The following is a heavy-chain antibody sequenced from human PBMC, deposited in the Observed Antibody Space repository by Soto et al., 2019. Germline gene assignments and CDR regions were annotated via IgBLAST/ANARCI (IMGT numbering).Heavy chain of an antibody. J-gene: IGHJ4*02. D-gene: IGHD3-10*01. Sequence: QVQLQESGPGLVKPSQTLSLTCTVSGGSINSGGYYWSWIRQRPWKGLEWIGYIYYSGSTYYNPALKSRFTISVDTSNNQFSLKLSSVTAADTAVYYCARDRPHYGSGSYTVESLDYWGQGTLVTVSS. CDR2: IYYSGST. CDR1: GGSINSGGYY. CDR3: ARDRPHYGSGSYTVESLDY. V-gene: IGHV4-31*03.